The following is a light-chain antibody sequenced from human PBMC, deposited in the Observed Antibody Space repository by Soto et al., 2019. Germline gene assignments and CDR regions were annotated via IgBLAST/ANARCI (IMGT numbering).Light chain of an antibody. CDR2: EVT. V-gene: IGLV2-14*01. J-gene: IGLJ2*01. Sequence: QSALTQPASVSGSPGQTITISCTATTSDVGDYNYVSWYQHHPGKAPKVIIYEVTNRPSGVSNRFSGSKSGNTASLTISGLQAEDEAAYYCSSYTSDSTVVFGGGTQLTVL. CDR3: SSYTSDSTVV. CDR1: TSDVGDYNY.